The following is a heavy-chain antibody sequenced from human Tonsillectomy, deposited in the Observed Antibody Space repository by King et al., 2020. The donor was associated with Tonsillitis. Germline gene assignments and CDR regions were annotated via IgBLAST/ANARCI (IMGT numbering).Heavy chain of an antibody. J-gene: IGHJ6*02. CDR2: ISSSSSTT. CDR1: GFTFSSYS. Sequence: VQLVESGGGLVQPGGSLRLSCAASGFTFSSYSMNWVRQAPGKGLEWVSYISSSSSTTYYADSVKGRFTISRDNAKNSLYLQMNSLRAEDTAVYYCARKRPYCSGGSCYYYYGMDVWGQGTTVTVSS. V-gene: IGHV3-48*01. CDR3: ARKRPYCSGGSCYYYYGMDV. D-gene: IGHD2-15*01.